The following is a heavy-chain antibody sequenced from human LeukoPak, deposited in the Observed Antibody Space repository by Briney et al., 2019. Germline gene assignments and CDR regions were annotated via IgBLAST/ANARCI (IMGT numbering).Heavy chain of an antibody. CDR1: GYTFTGYY. J-gene: IGHJ4*02. Sequence: GASVKVSCKTSGYTFTGYYMHWVRQAPGQGLEWMGWINPNSGGTNYAQKFQGRVTMTRDTSTSTVYMELSSLRSEDTAVYYCARSGRGYYGSSGYYALWGQGTLVTVSS. CDR2: INPNSGGT. CDR3: ARSGRGYYGSSGYYAL. V-gene: IGHV1-2*02. D-gene: IGHD3-22*01.